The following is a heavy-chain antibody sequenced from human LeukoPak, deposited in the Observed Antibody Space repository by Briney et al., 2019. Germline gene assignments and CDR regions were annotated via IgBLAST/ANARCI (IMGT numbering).Heavy chain of an antibody. CDR2: INASGGST. J-gene: IGHJ4*02. V-gene: IGHV1-46*01. D-gene: IGHD2/OR15-2a*01. Sequence: ASVKVSCKASGYTFTDYYMHWVRQAPGQGLEWMGIINASGGSTSYAQKFQGRLTMTRDTSTRTVYMELSSLRSEDTAVYYCARAYADEVNTFDYWGQGTLVTVSS. CDR3: ARAYADEVNTFDY. CDR1: GYTFTDYY.